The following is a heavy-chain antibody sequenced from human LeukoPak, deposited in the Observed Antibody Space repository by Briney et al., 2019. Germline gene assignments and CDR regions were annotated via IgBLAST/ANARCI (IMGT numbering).Heavy chain of an antibody. Sequence: GGSLRLSCAGTGFSVSTNYMSWVRQAPGRGLQWVSDMYTLGNTYYADSVKGRFTISRDNSKNTLYLQMNSLRAEDTAMYYCAGYGGRYPYYMDVWGKGTTVTISS. CDR1: GFSVSTNY. J-gene: IGHJ6*03. CDR2: MYTLGNT. CDR3: AGYGGRYPYYMDV. V-gene: IGHV3-66*01. D-gene: IGHD1-26*01.